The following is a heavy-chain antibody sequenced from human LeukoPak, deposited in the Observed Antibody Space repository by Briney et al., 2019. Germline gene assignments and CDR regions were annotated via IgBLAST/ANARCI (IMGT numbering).Heavy chain of an antibody. CDR2: IRYDGSNK. CDR1: GFTVSSNY. CDR3: AKDSSLWTIFGVVDY. V-gene: IGHV3-30*02. J-gene: IGHJ4*02. Sequence: GGSLRLSCAASGFTVSSNYMSWVRQAPGKGLEWVAFIRYDGSNKYYADSVKGRFTISRDNSKNTLYLQMNSLRAEDTAVYYCAKDSSLWTIFGVVDYWGQGTLVTVSS. D-gene: IGHD3-3*01.